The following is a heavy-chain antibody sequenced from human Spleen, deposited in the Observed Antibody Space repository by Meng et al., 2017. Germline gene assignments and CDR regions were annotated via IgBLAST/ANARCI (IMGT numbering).Heavy chain of an antibody. CDR2: ISTGSSYI. D-gene: IGHD1-26*01. CDR3: ARVDYSGSYGAFDI. J-gene: IGHJ3*02. CDR1: GFTFSSYE. V-gene: IGHV3-21*01. Sequence: GESLKISCAASGFTFSSYEMNWVRQAPGKGLEWVSSISTGSSYIYYADSVKGRFTIFRDNAKNSLYLHMSSLRAEDTAVYYCARVDYSGSYGAFDIWGQGTMVTVSS.